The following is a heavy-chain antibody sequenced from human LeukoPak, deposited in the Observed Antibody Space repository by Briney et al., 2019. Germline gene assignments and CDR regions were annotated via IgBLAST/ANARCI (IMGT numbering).Heavy chain of an antibody. CDR3: ANDGAYYDSSTDAFDI. Sequence: GGSLRLSCAASGFTFSSYSMNWVRQAPGKGLEWVSSISGSSSYIYYGDSVKGRFTISRDNSKNTLYLQMNSLRAEDTAVYYCANDGAYYDSSTDAFDIWGQGTMVTVSS. J-gene: IGHJ3*02. CDR1: GFTFSSYS. D-gene: IGHD3-22*01. CDR2: ISGSSSYI. V-gene: IGHV3-21*04.